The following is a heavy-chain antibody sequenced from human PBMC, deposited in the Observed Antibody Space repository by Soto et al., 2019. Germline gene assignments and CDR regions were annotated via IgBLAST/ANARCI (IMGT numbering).Heavy chain of an antibody. CDR1: GFTFSSYA. D-gene: IGHD2-2*01. CDR2: ISGSGGST. CDR3: AKGRRDCSSTSCYAGYYYYYMDV. Sequence: GGSLRLSCAASGFTFSSYAMSWVRQAPGKGLEWVSAISGSGGSTYYADSVKGRFTISRDNSKNTLYLQMNSLRAEDTAVYYCAKGRRDCSSTSCYAGYYYYYMDVWGKGTTVTVSS. V-gene: IGHV3-23*01. J-gene: IGHJ6*03.